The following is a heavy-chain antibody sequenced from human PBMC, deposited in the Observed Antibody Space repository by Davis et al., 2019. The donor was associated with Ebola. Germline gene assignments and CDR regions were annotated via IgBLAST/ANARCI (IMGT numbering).Heavy chain of an antibody. CDR3: ARYYYDRSGYYPRGWFDP. Sequence: SGPTLVNPTQTLTLTCTFSGFSLSTSGMCVSWIRQPPGKALEWLALIDWDDDKYYSTSLKTRLTISKDTSKNQVVLTLTNMDPVDTATYYCARYYYDRSGYYPRGWFDPWGQGALVTVSS. J-gene: IGHJ5*02. D-gene: IGHD3-22*01. CDR2: IDWDDDK. V-gene: IGHV2-70*01. CDR1: GFSLSTSGMC.